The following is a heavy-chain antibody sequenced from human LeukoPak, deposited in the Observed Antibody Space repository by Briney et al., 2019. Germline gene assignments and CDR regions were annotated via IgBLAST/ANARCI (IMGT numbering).Heavy chain of an antibody. CDR3: ARHPSPYSSSWYVDY. Sequence: ASVKVSCKASGYTFTSYGISWVRQAPGQGLEWMGWISAYNGNTNYAQKLQGRVTMTTDTSTSTAYMELRSLRSDDAAVYYCARHPSPYSSSWYVDYWGQGTLVTVSS. J-gene: IGHJ4*02. V-gene: IGHV1-18*01. CDR2: ISAYNGNT. D-gene: IGHD6-13*01. CDR1: GYTFTSYG.